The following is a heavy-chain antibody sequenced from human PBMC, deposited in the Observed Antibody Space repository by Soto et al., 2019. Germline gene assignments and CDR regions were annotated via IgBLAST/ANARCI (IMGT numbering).Heavy chain of an antibody. CDR1: GYTFVNYG. J-gene: IGHJ4*02. D-gene: IGHD5-18*01. CDR3: AKDRAYGYRFDS. Sequence: QVRLVQSGHVVKKPGAAVKDACKTSGYTFVNYGINWVRQAPGQGLEWMGGIQTDTHHANPARPFEGRVTMTADTSTGTAYLELRDLRPDDTAVYYCAKDRAYGYRFDSWGQGTLVTVSS. CDR2: IQTDTHHA. V-gene: IGHV1-18*04.